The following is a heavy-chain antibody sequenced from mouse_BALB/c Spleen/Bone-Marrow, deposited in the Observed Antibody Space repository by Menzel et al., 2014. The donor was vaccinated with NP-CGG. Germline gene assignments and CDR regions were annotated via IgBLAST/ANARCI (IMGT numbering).Heavy chain of an antibody. V-gene: IGHV1-69*02. CDR1: GYTFTSYW. D-gene: IGHD2-3*01. Sequence: QVQLQQPGAELVRPGASVKLSCKTSGYTFTSYWINWVKQRPGQGLEWIGNIYPSDNYTNYNQKFKDKATLTVDISSTTAYMQLSSPTSEDSAVYYCTRTYEYFDYWGHGTTLTVSS. CDR2: IYPSDNYT. CDR3: TRTYEYFDY. J-gene: IGHJ2*01.